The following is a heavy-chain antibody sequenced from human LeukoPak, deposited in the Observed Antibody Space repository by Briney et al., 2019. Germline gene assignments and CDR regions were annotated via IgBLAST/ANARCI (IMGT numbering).Heavy chain of an antibody. J-gene: IGHJ4*02. CDR2: IKQDGSEK. V-gene: IGHV3-7*01. Sequence: TGGSLRLSCAASGFTFSSYWMSWVRQAPGKGLEWVANIKQDGSEKYYVDSVKGRFTISRDNAKNSLYLQMNSLRAEDTAVYYCARVSGTPRNYFDYWGQGTLVTVSS. CDR3: ARVSGTPRNYFDY. CDR1: GFTFSSYW. D-gene: IGHD3-10*01.